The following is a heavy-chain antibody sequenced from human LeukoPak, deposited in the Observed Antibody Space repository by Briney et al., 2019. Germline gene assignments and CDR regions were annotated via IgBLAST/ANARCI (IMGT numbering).Heavy chain of an antibody. Sequence: GGSLRLSCAASGFTFSSYAMSWVRQAPGKGLEWVSAISGSGGSTYYADSVKGRSTISRDNSKNTLYLQMNSLRAEDTAVYYCAKSGVPAAIPRYAFDIWGQGTMVTVSS. D-gene: IGHD2-2*01. CDR3: AKSGVPAAIPRYAFDI. CDR1: GFTFSSYA. J-gene: IGHJ3*02. CDR2: ISGSGGST. V-gene: IGHV3-23*01.